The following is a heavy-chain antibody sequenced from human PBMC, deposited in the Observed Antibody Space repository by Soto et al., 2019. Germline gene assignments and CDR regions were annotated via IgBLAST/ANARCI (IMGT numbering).Heavy chain of an antibody. CDR3: ARGDQNIVLMVYASNWFDP. D-gene: IGHD2-8*01. V-gene: IGHV1-8*01. Sequence: ASVKVSCKASGYTFTSYDINWVRQATGQGLEWMGWMNPNSGNTGYAQKFQGRVTMTRNTSISTAYMELSSLRSEDTAVYYCARGDQNIVLMVYASNWFDPWGQGPLVTVYS. J-gene: IGHJ5*02. CDR1: GYTFTSYD. CDR2: MNPNSGNT.